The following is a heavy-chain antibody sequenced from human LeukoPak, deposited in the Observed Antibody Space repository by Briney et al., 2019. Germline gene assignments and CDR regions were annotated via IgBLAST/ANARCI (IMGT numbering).Heavy chain of an antibody. CDR3: VRAQYSSSWDKIYYFDY. CDR2: IYYSGTT. Sequence: SETLSLTCTVSGGSISSYYWSWIRQPPGKGLEWIGDIYYSGTTNSHPSLKSRVTLSVDPSKTQFSLNLSSVTAADTAVYYCVRAQYSSSWDKIYYFDYWGQGTLVTVSS. D-gene: IGHD6-13*01. V-gene: IGHV4-59*01. J-gene: IGHJ4*02. CDR1: GGSISSYY.